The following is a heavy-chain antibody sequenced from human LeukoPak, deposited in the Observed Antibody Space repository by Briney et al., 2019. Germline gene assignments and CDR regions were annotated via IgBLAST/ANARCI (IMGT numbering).Heavy chain of an antibody. CDR1: GFTFSDYY. D-gene: IGHD5-12*01. J-gene: IGHJ4*02. CDR3: ASDIVATSGDF. CDR2: ITSSGDDI. V-gene: IGHV3-11*01. Sequence: GGSLRLSCAASGFTFSDYYMSWIRQAPGKGLEWVAYITSSGDDIYYADSVKGRFTISRDNAKNALFLRMSSLGVEDTATYYCASDIVATSGDFWGQGTLVSVSS.